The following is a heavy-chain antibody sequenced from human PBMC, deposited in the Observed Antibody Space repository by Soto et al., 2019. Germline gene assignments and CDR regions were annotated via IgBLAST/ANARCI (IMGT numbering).Heavy chain of an antibody. CDR2: ISGSGGST. D-gene: IGHD2-2*01. V-gene: IGHV3-23*01. CDR3: AKNIENSSTRPGY. J-gene: IGHJ4*02. CDR1: GFTFSSYA. Sequence: GGSLRLSCAASGFTFSSYAMSWVRQAPGKGLEWVSAISGSGGSTYYADSVKGRLTISRDNSKNTLYLQMSSLRAEDTAVYYCAKNIENSSTRPGYWGQGTLVTVSS.